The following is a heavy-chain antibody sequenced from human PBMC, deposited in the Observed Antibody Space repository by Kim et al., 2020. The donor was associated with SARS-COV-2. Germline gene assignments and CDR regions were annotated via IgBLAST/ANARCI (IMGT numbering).Heavy chain of an antibody. CDR1: GFTFSSEW. CDR3: ARGILRTKGAIDI. V-gene: IGHV3-74*01. Sequence: GGSLRLSCAASGFTFSSEWMHWVHQGPGMGLVWVSRINPYGSIINYADSVKGRFTISRDNAKNTLYLQMNSLRAEDTALYYCARGILRTKGAIDIWGQG. J-gene: IGHJ3*02. CDR2: INPYGSII. D-gene: IGHD1-26*01.